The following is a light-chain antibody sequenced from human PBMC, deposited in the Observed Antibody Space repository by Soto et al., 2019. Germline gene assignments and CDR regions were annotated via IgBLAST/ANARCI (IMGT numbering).Light chain of an antibody. CDR3: SSYTSSNTLV. Sequence: QSVLTQPASVSGSPGQSITISCSGTSEDVGGYNYVSWYQHHPGKAPKLMIYEVTNRPSGLSNRFSGSKSGSTASLTISGLQAEDEADYYCSSYTSSNTLVFGTGTKGTV. CDR1: SEDVGGYNY. CDR2: EVT. J-gene: IGLJ1*01. V-gene: IGLV2-14*01.